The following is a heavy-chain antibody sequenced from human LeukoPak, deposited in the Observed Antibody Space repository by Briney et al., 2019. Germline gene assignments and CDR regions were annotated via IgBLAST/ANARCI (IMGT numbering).Heavy chain of an antibody. Sequence: GGSLRLSCAASGFTFSSYWMHWVRQAPGKGLVWVSRINSDGSSTNYADSVKGRFTTSRDNAKNTLYLQMNSLRAEDTAVYYCARDGSSGRANAFDIWGQGTMVTVSS. CDR2: INSDGSST. D-gene: IGHD6-19*01. CDR1: GFTFSSYW. J-gene: IGHJ3*02. CDR3: ARDGSSGRANAFDI. V-gene: IGHV3-74*01.